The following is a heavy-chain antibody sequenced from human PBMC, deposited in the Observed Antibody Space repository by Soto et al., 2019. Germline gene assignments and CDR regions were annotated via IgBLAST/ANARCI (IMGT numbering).Heavy chain of an antibody. J-gene: IGHJ5*02. D-gene: IGHD5-18*01. CDR1: GYSIGSYNW. CDR3: VRDLRHTDMVYPWFDT. Sequence: SETLSLTCAVPGYSIGSYNWWGWIRQPPGKGLEWIGYIYYTGTTYYNKSLKSRVTMSVDTAKDQFSLKLYSVTAADTAVYYCVRDLRHTDMVYPWFDTWGQGTLVT. CDR2: IYYTGTT. V-gene: IGHV4-28*03.